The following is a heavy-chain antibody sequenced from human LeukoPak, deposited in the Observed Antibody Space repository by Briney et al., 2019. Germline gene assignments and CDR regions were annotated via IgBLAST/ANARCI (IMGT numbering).Heavy chain of an antibody. CDR3: ARDGSSTSCLDY. CDR1: GFTFSSYE. Sequence: PGGSLRLSCAASGFTFSSYEMNWVRQAPGKGLEWVSYISSSGSTIYYADSVKGRFTISRDNAKNSLYLQMNSLRAEDTAVYYCARDGSSTSCLDYWGQGTLVTVSS. D-gene: IGHD2-2*01. J-gene: IGHJ4*02. CDR2: ISSSGSTI. V-gene: IGHV3-48*03.